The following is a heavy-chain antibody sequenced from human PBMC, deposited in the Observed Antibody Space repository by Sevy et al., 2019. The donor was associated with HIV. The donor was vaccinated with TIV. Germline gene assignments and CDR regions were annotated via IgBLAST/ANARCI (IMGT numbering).Heavy chain of an antibody. CDR2: VYDIGRT. CDR1: GGSVTTGY. CDR3: ARVRDYGSGSFSAWFGP. J-gene: IGHJ5*02. D-gene: IGHD3-10*01. Sequence: GSLRLSCTVSGGSVTTGYWSWIRQPPGKGPEWIGYVYDIGRTAYSPSLKSRVTISLDTTKNQFSLQLNSITAADTAVYYCARVRDYGSGSFSAWFGPWGQGTLVTVSS. V-gene: IGHV4-59*02.